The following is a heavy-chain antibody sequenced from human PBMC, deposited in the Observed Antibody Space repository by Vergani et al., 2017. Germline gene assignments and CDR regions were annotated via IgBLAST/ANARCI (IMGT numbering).Heavy chain of an antibody. Sequence: QVQLVQSGAEVKKPGASVKVSCKASGYTFAGYNIHWVRQAPGQGLEMMGWINPNSGGTNYAQKFRGRVTMTRDTSINTACMELSSLRSDDTAVYYCTRGWSGYSTSWFFDNWGQGTLVTVSS. CDR2: INPNSGGT. J-gene: IGHJ4*02. CDR3: TRGWSGYSTSWFFDN. D-gene: IGHD6-13*01. V-gene: IGHV1-2*02. CDR1: GYTFAGYN.